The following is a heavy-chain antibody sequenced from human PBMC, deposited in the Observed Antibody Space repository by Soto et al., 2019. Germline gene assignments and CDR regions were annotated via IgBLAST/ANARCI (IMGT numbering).Heavy chain of an antibody. V-gene: IGHV1-2*02. CDR3: ATDDYGVFPY. CDR2: IDPRSGGT. Sequence: ASVKVSCKVSGYPFTTYYIHWVRQAPGQGLEWMGWIDPRSGGTVYEQKFQGRVTMTRDTSISTVYMDLSGLTSDDTALYYCATDDYGVFPYWGQGSLVTVSS. J-gene: IGHJ4*02. CDR1: GYPFTTYY. D-gene: IGHD3-10*01.